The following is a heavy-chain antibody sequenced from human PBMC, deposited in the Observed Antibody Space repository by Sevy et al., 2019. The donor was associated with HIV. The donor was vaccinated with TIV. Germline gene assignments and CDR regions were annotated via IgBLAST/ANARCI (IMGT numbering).Heavy chain of an antibody. CDR1: GFTFSSYS. J-gene: IGHJ6*03. V-gene: IGHV3-21*01. CDR3: ARDSGGYSPYYMDV. CDR2: ISSSSSYI. Sequence: GGSLRLSCAASGFTFSSYSMNWVRQAPGKGLEWVSSISSSSSYIYYADSLKGRFTISRDNAKNSLYLQMNGLRAEDTAAYYCARDSGGYSPYYMDVWGKGTTVTVSS. D-gene: IGHD1-26*01.